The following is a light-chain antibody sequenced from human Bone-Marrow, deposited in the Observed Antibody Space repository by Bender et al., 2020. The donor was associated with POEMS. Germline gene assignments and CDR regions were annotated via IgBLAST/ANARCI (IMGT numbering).Light chain of an antibody. CDR1: TGAVTSGYY. Sequence: QTVVTQEPSLTVSPGGTVLLTCASSTGAVTSGYYPSWSQQKPGQSPRTEIYDTTNKHSLTPVRFSGFLHGGKGALTLSGVQPKEEGDYYCLHCVGRAWVFGGGTKLTVL. CDR2: DTT. V-gene: IGLV7-43*01. J-gene: IGLJ2*01. CDR3: LHCVGRAWV.